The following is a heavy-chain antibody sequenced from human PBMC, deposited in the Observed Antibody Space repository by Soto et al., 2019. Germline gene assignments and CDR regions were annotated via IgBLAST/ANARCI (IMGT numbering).Heavy chain of an antibody. CDR2: IYPGDHET. V-gene: IGHV5-51*01. CDR3: ARSPRSSPYFDF. Sequence: PGESLKISCQCSGYTFSNFWIGWVRQLPGQGLEWMGIIYPGDHETRYSPSFLGKVTSSAETSINTAYLQWSSLEASDTAFYFCARSPRSSPYFDFYGRLALGAVCS. D-gene: IGHD6-13*01. J-gene: IGHJ4*02. CDR1: GYTFSNFW.